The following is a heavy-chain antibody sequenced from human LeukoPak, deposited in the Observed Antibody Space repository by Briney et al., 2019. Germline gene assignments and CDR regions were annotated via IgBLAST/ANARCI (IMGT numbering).Heavy chain of an antibody. CDR3: ASLLLYCSGSTCYSDY. CDR1: GFTFSNYG. Sequence: GGSLRLSCAASGFTFSNYGIHWVRQAPGKGLEWVAVISSDGNHKYYADSVKGRFTISRDNSKNTLYLQMNSLRTEDTAVYYCASLLLYCSGSTCYSDYWGRGTLVTVSS. CDR2: ISSDGNHK. V-gene: IGHV3-30*03. J-gene: IGHJ4*02. D-gene: IGHD2-15*01.